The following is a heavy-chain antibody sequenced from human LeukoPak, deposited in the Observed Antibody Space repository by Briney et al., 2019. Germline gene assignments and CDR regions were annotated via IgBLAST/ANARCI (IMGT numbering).Heavy chain of an antibody. CDR1: GFTFSSYA. J-gene: IGHJ4*02. V-gene: IGHV3-23*01. CDR2: ISGSGGST. CDR3: AKVPAITMIVVVINDPYYFDY. D-gene: IGHD3-22*01. Sequence: GGSLRLSCAASGFTFSSYAMSWVRQAPGKGLEWVSAISGSGGSTYYADSVKGRFTISRDNSKNTLYLQMNSLRAEDTAVYYCAKVPAITMIVVVINDPYYFDYWGQGTLVTVSS.